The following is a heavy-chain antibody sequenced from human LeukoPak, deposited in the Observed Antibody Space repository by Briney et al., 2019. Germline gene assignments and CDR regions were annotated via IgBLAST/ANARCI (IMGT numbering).Heavy chain of an antibody. Sequence: TSETLSLTCTVSGGSISSSTYYWGWVRQPPGKGLEWIASIYFSGYIYYNPSLKSRVTLSVDTSNNQFSLKLSSVTAADTAVYYCARDGSNSWHKDAFDYWGRGALVTVSS. D-gene: IGHD1-26*01. CDR1: GGSISSSTYY. CDR2: IYFSGYI. J-gene: IGHJ4*02. CDR3: ARDGSNSWHKDAFDY. V-gene: IGHV4-39*07.